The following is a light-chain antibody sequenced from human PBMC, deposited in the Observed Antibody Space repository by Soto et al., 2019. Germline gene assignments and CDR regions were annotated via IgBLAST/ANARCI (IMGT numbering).Light chain of an antibody. CDR3: NSYTSSKTVV. CDR2: EVS. J-gene: IGLJ2*01. Sequence: QSVLTQPASVSGSPGQSITISCTGTSSDVGGYNYVSWYQQHPGKAPKLMIYEVSNRPSGVSNRFSGSKSGNTASLTISGLQGEDEADYYCNSYTSSKTVVFGGGTKVTVL. CDR1: SSDVGGYNY. V-gene: IGLV2-14*01.